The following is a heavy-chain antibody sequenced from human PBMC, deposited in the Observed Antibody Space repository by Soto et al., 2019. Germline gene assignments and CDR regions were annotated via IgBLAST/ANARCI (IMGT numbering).Heavy chain of an antibody. Sequence: GASVKVSCKASGYTFTSYAMHWVRQAPGQRLEWMGWISAHNGNTDYAQKLQGRVIVTRDTSTSTAYMELRSLRSDDTAVYYCARGRYGDYWGQGALVTVSS. CDR1: GYTFTSYA. J-gene: IGHJ4*02. V-gene: IGHV1-18*01. D-gene: IGHD1-1*01. CDR3: ARGRYGDY. CDR2: ISAHNGNT.